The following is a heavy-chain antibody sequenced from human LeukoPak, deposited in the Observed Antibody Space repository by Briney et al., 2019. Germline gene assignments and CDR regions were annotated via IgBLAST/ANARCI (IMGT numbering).Heavy chain of an antibody. V-gene: IGHV3-23*01. CDR2: ISGSGGST. J-gene: IGHJ3*02. D-gene: IGHD5-18*01. CDR3: AKRGIQLWLLSGAFDI. CDR1: GFTFSSYA. Sequence: PGGSLRLSCAASGFTFSSYAMSWVRQAPGKGLDWVSAISGSGGSTYYADSVKGRFTISRDNSKNTLYLQMNSLRAEDTAVYYCAKRGIQLWLLSGAFDIWGQGTMVTVSS.